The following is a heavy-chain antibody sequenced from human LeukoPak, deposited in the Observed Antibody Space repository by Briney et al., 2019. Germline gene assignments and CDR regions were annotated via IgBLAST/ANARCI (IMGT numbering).Heavy chain of an antibody. CDR1: GGSISSYY. D-gene: IGHD3-10*01. CDR3: ARQEGSRPGWAFDI. J-gene: IGHJ3*02. V-gene: IGHV4-39*01. CDR2: IYYSGST. Sequence: KTSETLSLTCTVSGGSISSYYWGWIRQPPGKGLEWIGSIYYSGSTYYNPSLKSRVTISVDTSKNQFSLKLSSVTAADTAVYYCARQEGSRPGWAFDIWGQGTMVTVSS.